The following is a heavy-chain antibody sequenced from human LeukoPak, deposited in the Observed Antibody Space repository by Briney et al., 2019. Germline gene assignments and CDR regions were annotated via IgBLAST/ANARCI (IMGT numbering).Heavy chain of an antibody. V-gene: IGHV3-30*18. J-gene: IGHJ4*02. CDR3: AKADSSGYYNDY. CDR1: GFTFSNVW. CDR2: ISYDGSNK. D-gene: IGHD3-22*01. Sequence: GGSLRLSCAASGFTFSNVWMSWVRQAPGKGLEWVAVISYDGSNKYYADSVKGRFTISRDNSKNTLYLQMNSLRAEDTAVYYCAKADSSGYYNDYWGQGTLVTVSS.